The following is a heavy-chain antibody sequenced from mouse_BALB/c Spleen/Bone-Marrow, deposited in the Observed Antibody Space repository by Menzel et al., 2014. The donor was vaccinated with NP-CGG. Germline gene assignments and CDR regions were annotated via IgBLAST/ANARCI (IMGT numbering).Heavy chain of an antibody. CDR2: IRNKANGYTT. CDR3: ARDEKVRIYWYFDV. J-gene: IGHJ1*01. CDR1: GFTFTDYY. D-gene: IGHD2-14*01. Sequence: EVQLQESGGGLVQPGGSLRLSCATSGFTFTDYYMSWVRQPPGKALEWLGFIRNKANGYTTEYSASVKGQFTISRDNSQSILYLQMNTLRAEDSATYYCARDEKVRIYWYFDVWGAGTTVTVSS. V-gene: IGHV7-3*02.